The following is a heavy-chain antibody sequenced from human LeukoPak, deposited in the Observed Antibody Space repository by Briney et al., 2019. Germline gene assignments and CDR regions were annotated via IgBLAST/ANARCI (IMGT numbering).Heavy chain of an antibody. Sequence: GGSLRLSCAASGFTFSSYSMNWVRQAPGKGLEWVSSISSSSSYIYYADSVKGRFTISRDNSKNTLYLQMGSLRAEDMAVYFCARSSGYGYYFDYWGQGTLVTVSS. V-gene: IGHV3-21*01. CDR3: ARSSGYGYYFDY. J-gene: IGHJ4*02. CDR1: GFTFSSYS. D-gene: IGHD3-22*01. CDR2: ISSSSSYI.